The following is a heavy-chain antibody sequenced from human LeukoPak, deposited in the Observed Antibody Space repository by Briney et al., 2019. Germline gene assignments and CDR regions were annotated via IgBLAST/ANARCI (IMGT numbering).Heavy chain of an antibody. D-gene: IGHD2-15*01. CDR2: INHSGST. V-gene: IGHV4-34*01. J-gene: IGHJ6*02. Sequence: PSETLSLTCAVYGGSFSGYYWSWIRQSPGKGLEWIGEINHSGSTNYNPSLKSRVTISVDTSKNQFSLKLSSVTAADTAVYYCARGLADYYYYGMDVWGQGTTVTVSS. CDR1: GGSFSGYY. CDR3: ARGLADYYYYGMDV.